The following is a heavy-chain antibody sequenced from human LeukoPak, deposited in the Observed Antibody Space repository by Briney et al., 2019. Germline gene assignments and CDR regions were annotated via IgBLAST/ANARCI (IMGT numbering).Heavy chain of an antibody. J-gene: IGHJ6*03. CDR2: IYYSGST. Sequence: PSETLSLTCTVSGGSISSYYWSWIRQPPGKGLEWIGYIYYSGSTNYNPSLKSRVTISVDTSKNQFSLKLSSVTAADTAVYYCARETIEPYYYYYMDVWGKGTTVTVSS. CDR3: ARETIEPYYYYYMDV. CDR1: GGSISSYY. D-gene: IGHD1-14*01. V-gene: IGHV4-59*01.